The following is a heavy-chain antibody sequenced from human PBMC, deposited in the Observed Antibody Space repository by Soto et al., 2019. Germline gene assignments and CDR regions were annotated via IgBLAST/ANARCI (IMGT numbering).Heavy chain of an antibody. J-gene: IGHJ6*02. V-gene: IGHV5-51*01. D-gene: IGHD4-17*01. CDR3: ARYGTLTDYFFHCMVV. CDR2: IYPGDSDT. CDR1: GYTFTNYW. Sequence: PGESLKISCKGSGYTFTNYWIVWVRQIPGKGLEWMGIIYPGDSDTRYSPSFQGQVTISADRSISTAYLQWSSLKASDTGMYYCARYGTLTDYFFHCMVVSAQGTTVTISS.